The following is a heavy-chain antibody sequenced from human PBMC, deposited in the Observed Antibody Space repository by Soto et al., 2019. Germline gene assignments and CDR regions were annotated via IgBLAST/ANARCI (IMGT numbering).Heavy chain of an antibody. J-gene: IGHJ5*01. CDR3: ARLIGNSWLDS. V-gene: IGHV4-59*08. CDR1: GGSISNYY. CDR2: IYYSGST. Sequence: PSETLSLTCTVSGGSISNYYWSWIRQPPGKGLEWIGYIYYSGSTNYNPSLKSRVTISVDTSNNQLSLQLNSVTPDDTAVYYCARLIGNSWLDSWGQGTLVTVSS.